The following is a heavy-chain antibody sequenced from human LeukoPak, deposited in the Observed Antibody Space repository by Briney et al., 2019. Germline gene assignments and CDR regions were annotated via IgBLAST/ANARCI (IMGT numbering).Heavy chain of an antibody. D-gene: IGHD3-9*01. CDR2: INPNSGGT. CDR1: VYTFTGYY. V-gene: IGHV1-2*02. CDR3: ARSGVLRYFDWLLSYYFDY. Sequence: ASVKVSFMASVYTFTGYYMHWVRQAPGQGLEWVGWINPNSGGTNYAQKFQGRVTMTRDTSISTAYMELSRLRSDDTAVYYCARSGVLRYFDWLLSYYFDYWGQGTLVTVSS. J-gene: IGHJ4*02.